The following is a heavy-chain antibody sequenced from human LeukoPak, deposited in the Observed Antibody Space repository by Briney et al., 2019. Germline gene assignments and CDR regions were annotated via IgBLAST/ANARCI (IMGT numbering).Heavy chain of an antibody. Sequence: SETLSLTCTVLGGSVSSGSYYWSWIRQPPGKGLEWIGYIYYSGSTNYNPSLKSRVTISIDTSNNYFSLKLSSVTAADTAVYYCAKDSSGWSIGEYYFDYWGQGTLVTVSS. CDR3: AKDSSGWSIGEYYFDY. J-gene: IGHJ4*02. V-gene: IGHV4-61*03. CDR1: GGSVSSGSYY. D-gene: IGHD6-19*01. CDR2: IYYSGST.